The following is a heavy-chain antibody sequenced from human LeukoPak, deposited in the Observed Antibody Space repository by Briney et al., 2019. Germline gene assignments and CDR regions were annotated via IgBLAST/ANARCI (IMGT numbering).Heavy chain of an antibody. D-gene: IGHD3-10*01. CDR2: IIPIFGTA. CDR1: GGTFSSYA. V-gene: IGHV1-69*13. J-gene: IGHJ4*02. Sequence: ASVKVSCKASGGTFSSYAISWVRQAPGQGLEWMGGIIPIFGTANYAQKFQGRVTITADESTGTAYMELSSLRSEDTAVYFCAKDGSGSFWQLYFDYWGQGTLVTVSS. CDR3: AKDGSGSFWQLYFDY.